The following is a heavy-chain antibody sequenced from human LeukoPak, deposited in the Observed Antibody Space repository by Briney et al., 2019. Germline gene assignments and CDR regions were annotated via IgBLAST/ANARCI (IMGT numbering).Heavy chain of an antibody. J-gene: IGHJ4*02. V-gene: IGHV4-61*02. CDR3: ARTVAYYYDSSGYLGTYYFDY. Sequence: PSQTLSLTCTVSGGSISSGSYYWSWIRQPAGKGLEWIGRIYTSGSTNYNPSLKSRVTISVDTSKNQFSLKLSSVTAADTAVYHCARTVAYYYDSSGYLGTYYFDYWGQGTLVTVSS. CDR2: IYTSGST. CDR1: GGSISSGSYY. D-gene: IGHD3-22*01.